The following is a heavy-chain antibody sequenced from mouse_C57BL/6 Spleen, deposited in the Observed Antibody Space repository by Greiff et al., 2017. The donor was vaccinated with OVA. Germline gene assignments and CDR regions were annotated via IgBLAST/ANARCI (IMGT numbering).Heavy chain of an antibody. V-gene: IGHV1-69*01. D-gene: IGHD2-1*01. CDR3: ARGIYGNYEDFDV. CDR2: IDPSDSYT. J-gene: IGHJ1*03. Sequence: QVQLQQPGAELVMPGASVKLSCKASGYTFTSYWMHWVKQRPGQGLEWIGEIDPSDSYTNYNQKFKGKSTLTVYKSSSTAYMQLRSLTSEDSAVYYCARGIYGNYEDFDVWGTGTTVTVSS. CDR1: GYTFTSYW.